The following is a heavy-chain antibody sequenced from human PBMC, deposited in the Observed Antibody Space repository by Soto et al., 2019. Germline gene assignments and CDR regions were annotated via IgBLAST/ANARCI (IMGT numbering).Heavy chain of an antibody. CDR2: IIPIFGTA. CDR1: GGTFSSYA. CDR3: ASPPSVYDFWSGYSIRYFDY. V-gene: IGHV1-69*13. D-gene: IGHD3-3*01. Sequence: SVKVSCKASGGTFSSYAISWVRQAPGQGLEWMGGIIPIFGTANYAQKFQGRVTITADESTSTAYMELSGLRSEDTAVYYCASPPSVYDFWSGYSIRYFDYWGQGTRVTVSS. J-gene: IGHJ4*02.